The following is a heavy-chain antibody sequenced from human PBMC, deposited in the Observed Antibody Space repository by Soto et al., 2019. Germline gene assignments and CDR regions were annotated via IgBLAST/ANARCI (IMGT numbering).Heavy chain of an antibody. Sequence: EVQLVESGGGLVQPGRSLRLSCAASGFTFDDYAMHCVRQAPGKGLEWISGISWNSGSIGYADSVKGRFTISRDNAQNSLYLHMNSLRAEDTALYYCATAKTEYSSCWSPFDDWGQGTLVTVSS. CDR2: ISWNSGSI. D-gene: IGHD6-19*01. CDR1: GFTFDDYA. J-gene: IGHJ4*02. V-gene: IGHV3-9*01. CDR3: ATAKTEYSSCWSPFDD.